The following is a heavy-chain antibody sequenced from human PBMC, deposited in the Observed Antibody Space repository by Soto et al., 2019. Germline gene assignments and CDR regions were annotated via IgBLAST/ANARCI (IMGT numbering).Heavy chain of an antibody. Sequence: SVKVSCKASGGTFSSYAISWGRQAPGQGLEWMGGIIPIFGTANYAQKFQGRVTITADKSTSTAYMELSSLRSEDTAVYYCGRDESTGVPTATALHGLDSRGR. CDR1: GGTFSSYA. CDR2: IIPIFGTA. J-gene: IGHJ2*01. D-gene: IGHD2-15*01. V-gene: IGHV1-69*06. CDR3: GRDESTGVPTATALHGLDS.